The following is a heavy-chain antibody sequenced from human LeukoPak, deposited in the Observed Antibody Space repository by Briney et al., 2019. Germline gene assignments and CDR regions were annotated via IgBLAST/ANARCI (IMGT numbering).Heavy chain of an antibody. Sequence: PSETLSLTCAVYGGSFSGYYWSWIRQPPGKGLEWIGEINHSGSTNYNPSLKSRVTISVDTSKNQFSLKLSSVTAADTAVYYCARGRPYYYGSGSYWGYWGQGTLVTVSS. V-gene: IGHV4-34*01. CDR1: GGSFSGYY. J-gene: IGHJ4*02. D-gene: IGHD3-10*01. CDR3: ARGRPYYYGSGSYWGY. CDR2: INHSGST.